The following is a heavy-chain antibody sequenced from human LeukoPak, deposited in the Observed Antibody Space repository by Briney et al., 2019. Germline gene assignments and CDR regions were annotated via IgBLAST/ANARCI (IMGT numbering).Heavy chain of an antibody. CDR3: ARHSSFLSPLYP. J-gene: IGHJ5*02. Sequence: PSETLSLTCAVSGGSISGSGYYWGWIRQPPGKGLEWIGSIYYSGSTYYNPSLKSRLTISVDTSKNQFSLKLSSVTAADAAVYYCARHSSFLSPLYPWGQGTLVTVSS. CDR1: GGSISGSGYY. V-gene: IGHV4-39*01. D-gene: IGHD1-26*01. CDR2: IYYSGST.